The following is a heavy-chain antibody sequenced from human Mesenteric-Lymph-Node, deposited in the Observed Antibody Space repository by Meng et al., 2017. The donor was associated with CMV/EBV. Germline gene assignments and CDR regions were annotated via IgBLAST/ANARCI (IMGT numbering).Heavy chain of an antibody. J-gene: IGHJ5*02. CDR1: EFTFSRYS. D-gene: IGHD6-13*01. Sequence: GESLKISCAASEFTFSRYSMNWVRQAPGKGPEWVSSISSTSSYIYYADSVKGRFTISRDNAKNSLYLQMNSLRAEDTAVYYCARDRLPGYREDQNWFDPWGQGTLVTVSS. V-gene: IGHV3-21*01. CDR3: ARDRLPGYREDQNWFDP. CDR2: ISSTSSYI.